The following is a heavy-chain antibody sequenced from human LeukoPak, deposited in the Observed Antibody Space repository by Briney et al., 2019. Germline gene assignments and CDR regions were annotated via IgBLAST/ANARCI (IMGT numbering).Heavy chain of an antibody. V-gene: IGHV3-48*02. Sequence: GGSLRLSCAASGLTFSSYEMTSVRQAPGKGLEWISYISSSSSAIYYADSVKGRSTISRDNAKNSLYLQMNSLRDEHTAVNYSVRYQYYSFDYWGQGTLVTVSS. D-gene: IGHD2/OR15-2a*01. CDR2: ISSSSSAI. CDR1: GLTFSSYE. CDR3: VRYQYYSFDY. J-gene: IGHJ4*02.